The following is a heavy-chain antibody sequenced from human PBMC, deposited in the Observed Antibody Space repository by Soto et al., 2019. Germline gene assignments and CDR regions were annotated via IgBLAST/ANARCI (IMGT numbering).Heavy chain of an antibody. CDR3: ARGQFLEWLDNTAPTEV. D-gene: IGHD3-3*01. CDR2: SYPSWST. J-gene: IGHJ6*02. CDR1: GGSISNYY. Sequence: SETLSLTSTVSGGSISNYYRGWIQPPAGKGRGWIGRSYPSWSTNYNPSPKSRVNRSVDRSKSQLCLKLSSVTAEDSAVYYCARGQFLEWLDNTAPTEVWGQGNTVTVSS. V-gene: IGHV4-4*07.